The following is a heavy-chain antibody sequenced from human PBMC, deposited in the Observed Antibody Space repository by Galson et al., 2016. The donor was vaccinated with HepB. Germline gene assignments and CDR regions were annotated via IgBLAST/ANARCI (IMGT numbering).Heavy chain of an antibody. V-gene: IGHV3-21*01. CDR1: GFTFNIYF. CDR2: ISSSSNFI. J-gene: IGHJ5*02. Sequence: SLRLSCAASGFTFNIYFMDWVRQAPGKGLEWVSSISSSSNFIYYADSVKGRFTISRDNAKDSLFLHMNSLRVEDTAVYYCTRSRWGSSSTMFDPWGQGTLVTVSS. CDR3: TRSRWGSSSTMFDP. D-gene: IGHD6-13*01.